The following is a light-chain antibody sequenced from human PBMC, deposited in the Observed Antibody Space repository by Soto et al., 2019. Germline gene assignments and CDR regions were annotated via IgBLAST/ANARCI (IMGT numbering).Light chain of an antibody. CDR3: HQYYSNPPERT. J-gene: IGKJ1*01. CDR1: QSVLYSSNNKNY. Sequence: DIVMTQSPDSLAVSLGERATINCKSSQSVLYSSNNKNYLAWYQQKPGQPPKLLIYWASTRESGVPDRFSGTGYGTNFPLTISSLQAEDWAFYYGHQYYSNPPERTFGQGTKVEIK. V-gene: IGKV4-1*01. CDR2: WAS.